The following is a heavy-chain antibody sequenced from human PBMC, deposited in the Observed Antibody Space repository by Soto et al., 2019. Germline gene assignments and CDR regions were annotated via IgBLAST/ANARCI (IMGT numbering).Heavy chain of an antibody. CDR1: GGSISNFY. V-gene: IGHV4-59*01. D-gene: IGHD2-8*01. CDR2: ISYSGNT. Sequence: SETLSLTCTVSGGSISNFYWSWIRQPPGKGLEWIGYISYSGNTNYNPALKSRVSISVDTSKNQLSLNLTSVTAADTAVYYCARAPMVLSRSYFDSWGQGTPVTVSS. CDR3: ARAPMVLSRSYFDS. J-gene: IGHJ4*02.